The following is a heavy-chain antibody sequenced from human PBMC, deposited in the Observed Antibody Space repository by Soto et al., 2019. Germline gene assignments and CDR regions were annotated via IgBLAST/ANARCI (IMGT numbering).Heavy chain of an antibody. Sequence: SETLFLTCAVYGGSISGYYWSWIRQPPGKGLEWIGEINHSGSTNYNPSLKSRVTISVDTSKNQFSLKLSSVTAADTAVYYCARLGRGRWYGEYYYYYYMDVWGKGTTVNVSS. D-gene: IGHD3-10*01. CDR3: ARLGRGRWYGEYYYYYYMDV. CDR2: INHSGST. CDR1: GGSISGYY. V-gene: IGHV4-34*01. J-gene: IGHJ6*03.